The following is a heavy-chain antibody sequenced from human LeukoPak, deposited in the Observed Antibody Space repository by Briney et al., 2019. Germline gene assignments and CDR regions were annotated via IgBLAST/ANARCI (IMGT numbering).Heavy chain of an antibody. CDR3: ARGHYYYDSSGYYPLEY. J-gene: IGHJ4*02. D-gene: IGHD3-22*01. V-gene: IGHV1-8*01. Sequence: ASVKVSCKASGYTFTSYDINWVRQATGQGLEWMGWMNPNSGNTGYAQKFQGRVTMTRNTSISTAYMELSSLRSEDTAVYYCARGHYYYDSSGYYPLEYWGQGTLVTVSS. CDR2: MNPNSGNT. CDR1: GYTFTSYD.